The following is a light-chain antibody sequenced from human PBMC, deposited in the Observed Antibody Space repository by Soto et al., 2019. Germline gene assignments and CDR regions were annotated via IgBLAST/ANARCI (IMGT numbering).Light chain of an antibody. J-gene: IGKJ2*02. CDR2: GAS. Sequence: EIVLTQSPATLSLSPGERATLSCRASQSVRSSFLAWYQKKPGPAPSLLIYGASSRATGIPDRFSGSGSGTDFTLTISRLEPEDFAVYYCQQYGSSPSTFGQGNKLEIK. CDR1: QSVRSSF. CDR3: QQYGSSPST. V-gene: IGKV3-20*01.